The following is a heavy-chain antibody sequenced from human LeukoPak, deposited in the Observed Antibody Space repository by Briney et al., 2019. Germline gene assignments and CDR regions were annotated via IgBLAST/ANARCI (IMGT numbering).Heavy chain of an antibody. CDR2: IKTKSEGGTT. J-gene: IGHJ6*03. D-gene: IGHD3-10*01. V-gene: IGHV3-15*01. Sequence: AESLRLSCTASGFTFSNTGMNCVRHAPGKWLEWVCRIKTKSEGGTTDYAAPAKGRFTISRDDSKNALFLQMESLKSDETAMYYCTTEFKELGSFFYFYYMDVWGTGTTVTISS. CDR1: GFTFSNTG. CDR3: TTEFKELGSFFYFYYMDV.